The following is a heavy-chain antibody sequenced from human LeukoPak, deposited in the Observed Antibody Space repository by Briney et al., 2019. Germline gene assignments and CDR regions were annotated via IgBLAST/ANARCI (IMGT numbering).Heavy chain of an antibody. V-gene: IGHV1-18*01. J-gene: IGHJ4*02. CDR2: ISVYNGNT. Sequence: ASVKVSCKASGYTFPTYDINWVRQAPGQGLEWMGWISVYNGNTNYAQKFQGRVTMTEDTSTDTAYMELSSLRSEDTAVYYCATDSHPGGSYYGGFDYWGQGTLVTVSS. CDR3: ATDSHPGGSYYGGFDY. D-gene: IGHD1-26*01. CDR1: GYTFPTYD.